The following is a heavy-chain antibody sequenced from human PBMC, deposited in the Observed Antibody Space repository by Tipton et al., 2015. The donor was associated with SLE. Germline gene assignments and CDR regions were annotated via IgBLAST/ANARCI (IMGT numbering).Heavy chain of an antibody. CDR1: GGSISSYY. Sequence: LRLSCTVSGGSISSYYWSWIRQPPGKGLEWIGYIYYSGSTNYNPSLKSRVTISVDTSKNQFSLKLSSVTAADPAVYYCASARVGATDAFDIWGQGTMVTVSS. CDR3: ASARVGATDAFDI. J-gene: IGHJ3*02. CDR2: IYYSGST. D-gene: IGHD1-26*01. V-gene: IGHV4-59*08.